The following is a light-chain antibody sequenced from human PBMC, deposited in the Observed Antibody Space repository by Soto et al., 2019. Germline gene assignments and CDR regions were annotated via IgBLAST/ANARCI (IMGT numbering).Light chain of an antibody. CDR2: KAS. V-gene: IGKV1-5*03. CDR3: QQYNNYSWT. J-gene: IGKJ1*01. Sequence: DIQMTQSPSTLSASVGDRVAITCRASQSISIRLAWYQQKPGKAPKLLIYKASSLEIGAPSRFSGSGSGTEFTLTISSLQPDEFVTYYCQQYNNYSWTFGQGTKVEIK. CDR1: QSISIR.